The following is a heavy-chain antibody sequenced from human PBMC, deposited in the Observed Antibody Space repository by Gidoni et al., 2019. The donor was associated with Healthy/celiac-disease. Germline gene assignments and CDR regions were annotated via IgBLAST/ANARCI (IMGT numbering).Heavy chain of an antibody. CDR2: ISGSGGST. V-gene: IGHV3-23*01. J-gene: IGHJ2*01. CDR1: GFTFSSYA. D-gene: IGHD3-22*01. CDR3: AKDAGRTMIVVVTHWYFDL. Sequence: EVQLLESGGGLVQPGGSLRLSCAASGFTFSSYAMSWVRQAPGKGLEWVSAISGSGGSTYYADSVKGRFTISRDNSKNTLYLQMNSLRAEDTAVYYCAKDAGRTMIVVVTHWYFDLWGRGTLVTVSS.